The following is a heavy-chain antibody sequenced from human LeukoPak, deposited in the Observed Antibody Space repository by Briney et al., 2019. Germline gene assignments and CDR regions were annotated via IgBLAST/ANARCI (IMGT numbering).Heavy chain of an antibody. Sequence: SETLSLTCAVYGGSFSGYYWSWIRQPPGKGLEWIGEINHSGSTNYNPSLKSRVTISVDTSKNQFSLKLSSVTAADTAVYYCARETINIVVVPAASKGVDYWGQGTLVTVSS. D-gene: IGHD2-2*01. CDR2: INHSGST. CDR1: GGSFSGYY. V-gene: IGHV4-34*01. J-gene: IGHJ4*02. CDR3: ARETINIVVVPAASKGVDY.